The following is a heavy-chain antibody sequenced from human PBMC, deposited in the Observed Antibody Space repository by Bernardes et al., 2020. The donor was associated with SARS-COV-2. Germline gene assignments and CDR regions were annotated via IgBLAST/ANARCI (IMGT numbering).Heavy chain of an antibody. CDR2: ISGSGGDI. J-gene: IGHJ5*02. Sequence: GGSLRLSCAASGFTFRSYAMTWVRQTPGKGLECVAGISGSGGDIKSADSVKGRFTVSRDNSMNTLYLQMNSLRVGDTAIYYCAKGWNYDILTGLISWGQGTLVTVSS. CDR1: GFTFRSYA. D-gene: IGHD3-9*01. CDR3: AKGWNYDILTGLIS. V-gene: IGHV3-23*01.